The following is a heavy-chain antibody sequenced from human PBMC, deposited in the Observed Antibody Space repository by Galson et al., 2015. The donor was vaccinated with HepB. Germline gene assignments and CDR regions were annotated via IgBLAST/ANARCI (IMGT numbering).Heavy chain of an antibody. CDR2: TYYRSKWYN. D-gene: IGHD1-14*01. CDR1: GDSVSSNSAA. CDR3: ARDPTGLIHEARAFDI. J-gene: IGHJ3*02. V-gene: IGHV6-1*01. Sequence: CAISGDSVSSNSAAWNWIRQSPSRGLEWLGRTYYRSKWYNDYVVSVKSRITINPDTSENQFSLQLNSVTPEDTAVYYCARDPTGLIHEARAFDIWGQGTMVTVSS.